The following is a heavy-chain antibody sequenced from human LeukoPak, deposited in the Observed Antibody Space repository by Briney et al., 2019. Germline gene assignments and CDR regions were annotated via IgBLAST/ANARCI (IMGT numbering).Heavy chain of an antibody. CDR3: ARARYCSSTSCYGRRWFDP. CDR1: GGSISSSSYY. CDR2: IYYSGST. V-gene: IGHV4-39*01. Sequence: SETLSLTCTVSGGSISSSSYYWGWIRQPPGKGLEWIGSIYYSGSTYYNPSLKSRVTISVDTSKNQFSLKLSSVTAADTAVYYCARARYCSSTSCYGRRWFDPWGQGTLVTVSS. D-gene: IGHD2-2*01. J-gene: IGHJ5*02.